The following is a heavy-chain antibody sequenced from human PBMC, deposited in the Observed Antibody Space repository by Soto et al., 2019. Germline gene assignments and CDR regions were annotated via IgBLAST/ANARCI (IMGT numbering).Heavy chain of an antibody. CDR2: ISGSENTI. Sequence: PGGSLRLSCAASGFTFSSYAMTWVRQAPGKGLEWVSAISGSENTIYYADSVKGRFTISRDNARNSLYLQMNSLRAEDTAMYYCARASSTNCYSCSWDYWAQGTLVTVSS. CDR3: ARASSTNCYSCSWDY. V-gene: IGHV3-23*01. J-gene: IGHJ4*02. D-gene: IGHD2-2*01. CDR1: GFTFSSYA.